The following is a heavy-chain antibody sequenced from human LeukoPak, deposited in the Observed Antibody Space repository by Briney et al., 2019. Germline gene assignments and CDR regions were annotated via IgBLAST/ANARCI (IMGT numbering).Heavy chain of an antibody. V-gene: IGHV3-48*03. D-gene: IGHD3-10*01. Sequence: QSGGSLRLSCAASGFTFSSYEMNWVRKAPGKGLEWVSYISSSGSTIYYADSVKGRFTISRDNAMNSLYLQMNSVRAEDMAVYYCARGYKVLWFGDSRNYWGQGTLVTVSS. CDR2: ISSSGSTI. CDR1: GFTFSSYE. CDR3: ARGYKVLWFGDSRNY. J-gene: IGHJ4*02.